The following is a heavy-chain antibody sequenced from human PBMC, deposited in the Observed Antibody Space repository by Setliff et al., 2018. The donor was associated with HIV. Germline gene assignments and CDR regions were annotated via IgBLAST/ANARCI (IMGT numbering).Heavy chain of an antibody. CDR1: GFTFSSYA. Sequence: PGGSLRLSCAASGFTFSSYAMSWVRQAPGKGLEWVSAISGSGGSTYYADSVKGRFTISRDTPTDTLYLQMHSLRADDTAVYYCAKGSGFHDYWGQGTRVTVSS. J-gene: IGHJ4*02. CDR2: ISGSGGST. V-gene: IGHV3-23*01. D-gene: IGHD6-19*01. CDR3: AKGSGFHDY.